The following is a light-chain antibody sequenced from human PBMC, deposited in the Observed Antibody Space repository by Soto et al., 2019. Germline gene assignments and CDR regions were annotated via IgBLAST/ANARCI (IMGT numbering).Light chain of an antibody. V-gene: IGKV3-20*01. J-gene: IGKJ2*01. CDR2: GAS. CDR3: QHYGPPRYT. CDR1: QSVSSNF. Sequence: EIVLTQSPGTLSLSPGERATLSCRASQSVSSNFLACYQQKPGQPPRLLMYGASSRATSIPDRFSGSGSGTDFTLTISRLEPEDFAVYYCQHYGPPRYTFGQGTKLEIK.